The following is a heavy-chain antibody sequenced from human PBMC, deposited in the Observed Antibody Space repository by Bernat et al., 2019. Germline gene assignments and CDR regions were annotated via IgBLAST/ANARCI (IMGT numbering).Heavy chain of an antibody. D-gene: IGHD3-22*01. J-gene: IGHJ4*02. CDR1: GLTFSTYW. CDR3: VRGSGYYYFDY. Sequence: EVHLVESGGGLVQPGGSLRLSCTASGLTFSTYWMHWVRQAPGKGLEWVLGLSTDGSNTRYSDSVKGRFTISRDNAKNTLYLQMNGLRVDDTTVYYCVRGSGYYYFDYWGQGILVTVSS. V-gene: IGHV3-74*01. CDR2: LSTDGSNT.